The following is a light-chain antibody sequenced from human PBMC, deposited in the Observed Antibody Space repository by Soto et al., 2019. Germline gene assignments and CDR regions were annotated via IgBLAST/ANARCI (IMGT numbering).Light chain of an antibody. CDR3: QQYYNYPLT. CDR2: DAS. V-gene: IGKV1-8*01. Sequence: AIRMTQSPSSLSASTGDRVTITCRASQGLGGALAWYQQKPGKAPNVLIYDASTLQSGVPSRFSGSGSGTDFTLTISSLQSEDFATYYCQQYYNYPLTFGGGTKVEIK. J-gene: IGKJ4*01. CDR1: QGLGGA.